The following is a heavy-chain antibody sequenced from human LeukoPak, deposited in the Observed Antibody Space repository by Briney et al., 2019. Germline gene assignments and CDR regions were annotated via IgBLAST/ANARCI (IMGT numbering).Heavy chain of an antibody. CDR3: AKVSPAYYYDSSGREY. D-gene: IGHD3-22*01. Sequence: PGGSLRLSCAASGFTFSSYAMSWVRQAPGKGLEWVSAISGSGGSTYYADSVKGRFTISRDNSKNTLYLQMNSLRAEDTAVYYCAKVSPAYYYDSSGREYWGQGTLVTVSS. CDR2: ISGSGGST. V-gene: IGHV3-23*01. CDR1: GFTFSSYA. J-gene: IGHJ4*02.